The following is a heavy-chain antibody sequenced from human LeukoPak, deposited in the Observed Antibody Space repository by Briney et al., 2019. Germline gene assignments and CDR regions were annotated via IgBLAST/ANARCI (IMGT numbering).Heavy chain of an antibody. CDR1: GFTFSSYS. J-gene: IGHJ3*02. Sequence: GGSLRLSCAASGFTFSSYSMNWVRQAPGKGLEWVSSISSSSSYIYYADSVKGRFTISRDNAKNSLYLQMNSLRAEDTVVYYCAREVDIVVVPAAPSDAFDIWGQGTMVTVSS. V-gene: IGHV3-21*01. CDR3: AREVDIVVVPAAPSDAFDI. D-gene: IGHD2-2*01. CDR2: ISSSSSYI.